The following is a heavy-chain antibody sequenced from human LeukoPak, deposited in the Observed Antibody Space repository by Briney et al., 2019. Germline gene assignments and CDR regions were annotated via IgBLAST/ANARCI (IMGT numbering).Heavy chain of an antibody. V-gene: IGHV3-7*03. CDR3: ATSHDSSGND. D-gene: IGHD3-22*01. J-gene: IGHJ4*02. CDR1: GFTFSNYW. Sequence: GGSLRLSCAASGFTFSNYWMSWVRQAPGKGLEWVANLKGDGSSKYYMDSVKGRLTISRDNAKSSLYLQMNTLRAEDTAVYYCATSHDSSGNDWGQGTLVTVSS. CDR2: LKGDGSSK.